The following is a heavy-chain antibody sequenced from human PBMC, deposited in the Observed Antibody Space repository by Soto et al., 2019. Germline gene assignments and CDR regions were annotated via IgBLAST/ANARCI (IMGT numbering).Heavy chain of an antibody. D-gene: IGHD3-3*02. Sequence: QVRLVESGGGVVQPGTSLRLSCAASGFTFSDYVIHWVRQAAGKGLEWVASMTYDGATEYYADSVKGRLTMSRDNSKRALSLQMNSLRPDDTAVYYCARVCLSIAVNDALDVWGQGTTVTVSS. CDR1: GFTFSDYV. V-gene: IGHV3-30*14. CDR3: ARVCLSIAVNDALDV. CDR2: MTYDGATE. J-gene: IGHJ3*01.